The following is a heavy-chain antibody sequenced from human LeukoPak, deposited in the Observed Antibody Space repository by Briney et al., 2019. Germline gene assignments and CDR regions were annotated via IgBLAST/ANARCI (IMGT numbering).Heavy chain of an antibody. CDR1: GGTFSSYA. CDR2: IIPIFGTA. Sequence: GASVKVSCKASGGTFSSYAISWVRQAPGQGLEWMGGIIPIFGTANYAQKFQGRVTITTDESTSTAYMELSSLRSEDTAVYYCASSYFWSGYWHYFDYWGQGTLVTVSS. CDR3: ASSYFWSGYWHYFDY. D-gene: IGHD3-3*01. J-gene: IGHJ4*02. V-gene: IGHV1-69*05.